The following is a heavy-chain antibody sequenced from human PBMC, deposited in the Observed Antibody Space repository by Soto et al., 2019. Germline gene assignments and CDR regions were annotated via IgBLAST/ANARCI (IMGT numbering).Heavy chain of an antibody. Sequence: QLQLQESGPGLVKPSGNLSLTCPVSGGSISSSSYYWGWIRQPPGKGLEWIGSIYYSGSTYYNPSLKSRVTISVDRSKTKCSRRRSSVTAADTAVYYWARERYCSGGSCYSEWFDPWCQRTLVTVSS. CDR2: IYYSGST. J-gene: IGHJ5*02. D-gene: IGHD2-15*01. CDR1: GGSISSSSYY. CDR3: ARERYCSGGSCYSEWFDP. V-gene: IGHV4-39*01.